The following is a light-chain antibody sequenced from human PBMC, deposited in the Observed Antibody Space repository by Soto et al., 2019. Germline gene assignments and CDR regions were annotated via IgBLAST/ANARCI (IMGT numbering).Light chain of an antibody. J-gene: IGKJ2*01. Sequence: DMVMTQSPLSLPVTPGEPASISCRSSQSLRNSNGYISLDRYLQKPGQSPQLLIYLGSSRADGVTDRFRGSGPGQDVTLKIRRGEAEDGGVYYCMQALRTPYIFGQGTKLEL. V-gene: IGKV2-28*01. CDR2: LGS. CDR3: MQALRTPYI. CDR1: QSLRNSNGYIS.